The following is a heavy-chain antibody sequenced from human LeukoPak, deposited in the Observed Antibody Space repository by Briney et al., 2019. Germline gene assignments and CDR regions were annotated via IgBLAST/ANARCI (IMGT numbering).Heavy chain of an antibody. CDR3: ARQYYYYYYYMVV. J-gene: IGHJ6*03. Sequence: SETLSLTCNVSRGSITSNSYFWGCIRQSPGNGLEWIGCFSYSGSTYTLSTYYNPSPKTRITISLDTSKNQFSLNLGSVTAADTAVYYCARQYYYYYYYMVVWGKGATGTVSS. V-gene: IGHV4-39*01. CDR1: RGSITSNSYF. CDR2: FSYSGSTYTLST.